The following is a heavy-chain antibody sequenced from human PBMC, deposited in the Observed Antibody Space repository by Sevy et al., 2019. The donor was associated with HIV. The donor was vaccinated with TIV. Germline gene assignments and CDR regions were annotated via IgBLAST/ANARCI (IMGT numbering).Heavy chain of an antibody. CDR2: IGGTGGSGDKT. J-gene: IGHJ4*02. CDR1: GFTFRNYA. V-gene: IGHV3-23*01. D-gene: IGHD3-22*01. Sequence: GGSLRLSGAAPGFTFRNYAMNWVRQAPGKGLEWASGIGGTGGSGDKTNYADSVKGRFTISRDDSKNSLYLQLNTLRAEDTAIYYCARKYDSSGYFDYWGQGTLVTVSS. CDR3: ARKYDSSGYFDY.